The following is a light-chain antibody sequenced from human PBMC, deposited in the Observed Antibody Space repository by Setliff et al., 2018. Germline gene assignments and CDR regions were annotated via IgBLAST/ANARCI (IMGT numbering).Light chain of an antibody. CDR3: CSYAGSYTYV. CDR2: DVS. V-gene: IGLV2-11*01. CDR1: SSDVGGYNY. J-gene: IGLJ1*01. Sequence: LTQPRSVSGSPGQSVTISCTGTSSDVGGYNYVSWYQQHPGKAPKVMIYDVSKRPSGVPDRFSGSKSGNTASLTISGLQAEDEAEYYCCSYAGSYTYVFGTGTKVTGL.